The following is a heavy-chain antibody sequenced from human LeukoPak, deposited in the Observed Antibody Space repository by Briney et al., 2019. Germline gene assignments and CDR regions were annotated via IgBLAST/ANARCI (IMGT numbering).Heavy chain of an antibody. CDR1: GYTLTELS. V-gene: IGHV1-24*01. J-gene: IGHJ3*02. CDR2: FDPEDGVT. D-gene: IGHD3-16*02. CDR3: ATDRGIRRLGELSSSYDAFDI. Sequence: ASVKVSCKVSGYTLTELSMHWVRQAPGKGLEWMGGFDPEDGVTIYAQKFQGRVTMTEDTSTDTAYMELSSLRSEDTAVYYCATDRGIRRLGELSSSYDAFDIWGQGTMVTVSS.